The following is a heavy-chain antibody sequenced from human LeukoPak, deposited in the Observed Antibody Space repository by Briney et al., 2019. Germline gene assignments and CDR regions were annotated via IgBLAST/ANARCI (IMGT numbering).Heavy chain of an antibody. D-gene: IGHD3-22*01. CDR1: GFSFNTHA. CDR2: VRHDGNNK. CDR3: AKGVRMIVVAPGS. Sequence: GGFLRLSCAASGFSFNTHAMHWVRQAPGKGLEWLAFVRHDGNNKYEADSVKGRFTISRDNSKNTVYLQMNSLRSEDTAVYYCAKGVRMIVVAPGSWGQGTLVTVSS. V-gene: IGHV3-30*02. J-gene: IGHJ5*02.